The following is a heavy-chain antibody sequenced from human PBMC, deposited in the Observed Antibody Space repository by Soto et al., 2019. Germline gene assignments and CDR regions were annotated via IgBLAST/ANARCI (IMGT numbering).Heavy chain of an antibody. CDR3: ARVDRGPATTVVDAFDI. CDR1: GGSVSSGSYY. D-gene: IGHD1-1*01. V-gene: IGHV4-34*01. Sequence: QVQLQQWGAGLLKPSETLSLTCAVYGGSVSSGSYYWGWIRQPPGKGLERIGETSHSGGTHFNPSRRGGVTMAVEASKNRASLQISFVAAADPALDSCARVDRGPATTVVDAFDIWGPGTMGTVS. CDR2: TSHSGGT. J-gene: IGHJ3*02.